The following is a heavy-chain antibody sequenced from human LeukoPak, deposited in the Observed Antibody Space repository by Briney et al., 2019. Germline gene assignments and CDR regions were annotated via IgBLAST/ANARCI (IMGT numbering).Heavy chain of an antibody. CDR1: GFTFSSYS. J-gene: IGHJ4*02. Sequence: GGSLRLSCAASGFTFSSYSMNWVRQAPGKGLEWVSSISSSSSYIYYADSVKGRFTISRDNAKNSLYLQMNSLRAEDTAVYYCARGGRVAARPSLYHFDYWGQGTLVTVSS. CDR3: ARGGRVAARPSLYHFDY. CDR2: ISSSSSYI. D-gene: IGHD6-6*01. V-gene: IGHV3-21*01.